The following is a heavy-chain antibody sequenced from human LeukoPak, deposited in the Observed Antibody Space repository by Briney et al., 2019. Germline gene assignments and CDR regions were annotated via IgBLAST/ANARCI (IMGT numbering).Heavy chain of an antibody. V-gene: IGHV3-23*01. CDR2: ISGGGDIT. D-gene: IGHD2-21*02. J-gene: IGHJ4*02. CDR1: GFTFSSYA. CDR3: VREDTPATASY. Sequence: GGSLRLSCAASGFTFSSYAMSWVRQAPGKGLEWVSAISGGGDITYYADSVKGRFTISRDNSKDTLFLQMHSLRPGDTAVYYCVREDTPATASYWGQGTLVTISS.